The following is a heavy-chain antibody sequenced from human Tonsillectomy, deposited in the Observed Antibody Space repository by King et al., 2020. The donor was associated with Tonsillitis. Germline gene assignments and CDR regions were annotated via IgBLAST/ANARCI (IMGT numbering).Heavy chain of an antibody. V-gene: IGHV4-59*01. Sequence: MQLQESGPGLVKPSGTLSLTCSVSGASITNYYWSWLRQPPGKGLEWIGHLYYSRSANSNPSLESRISMSLDTSKNQFSLKLNSVTTADTALYYCARDRPDWGDWYFDLWGRGTLVTVSS. D-gene: IGHD7-27*01. CDR1: GASITNYY. J-gene: IGHJ2*01. CDR2: LYYSRSA. CDR3: ARDRPDWGDWYFDL.